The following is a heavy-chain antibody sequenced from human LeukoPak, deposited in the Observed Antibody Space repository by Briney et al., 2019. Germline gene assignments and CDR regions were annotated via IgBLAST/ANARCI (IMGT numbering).Heavy chain of an antibody. J-gene: IGHJ1*01. V-gene: IGHV1-8*01. CDR2: MNPNSGNT. Sequence: GASVKVSCKASGYTFTSYDINWVRQATGQGLEWMGWMNPNSGNTGYAQKFQGRVTMTRNTSISTAYMELSSLRSEDTAVYYCAGGLRAAAGSEYFQHWGQGTLVTVSS. D-gene: IGHD6-13*01. CDR3: AGGLRAAAGSEYFQH. CDR1: GYTFTSYD.